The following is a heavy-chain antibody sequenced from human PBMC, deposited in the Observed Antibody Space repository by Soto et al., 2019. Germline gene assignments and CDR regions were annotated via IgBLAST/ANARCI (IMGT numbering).Heavy chain of an antibody. CDR3: ARVGAVRRWYKYYYYGMDV. J-gene: IGHJ6*02. CDR1: GGSFSGYY. V-gene: IGHV4-34*01. Sequence: PSETLSLTCAVYGGSFSGYYWCWIRQPPGKGLEWIGEINHSGSTNYNPSLKSRVTISVDTSKNQFSLKLSSVTAADTAVYYCARVGAVRRWYKYYYYGMDVWGQGTTVTVSS. CDR2: INHSGST. D-gene: IGHD1-20*01.